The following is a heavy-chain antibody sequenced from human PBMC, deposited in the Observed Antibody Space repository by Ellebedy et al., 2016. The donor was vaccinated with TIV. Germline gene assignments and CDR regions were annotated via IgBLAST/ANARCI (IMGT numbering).Heavy chain of an antibody. CDR1: GYTFNIYG. D-gene: IGHD2-21*02. V-gene: IGHV1-18*04. CDR3: ARSLYCGGDCYSNFDS. J-gene: IGHJ4*02. CDR2: ISAYSGNT. Sequence: AASVKVSCKASGYTFNIYGITWLRQAPGQGLEWMGWISAYSGNTNSAHKFQGRVTMTTDTSTSTAYMELRGLRSDDTAVYYCARSLYCGGDCYSNFDSWGQGTLVAVSS.